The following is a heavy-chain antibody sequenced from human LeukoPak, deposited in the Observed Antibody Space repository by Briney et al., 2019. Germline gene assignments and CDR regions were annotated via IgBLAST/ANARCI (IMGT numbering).Heavy chain of an antibody. Sequence: GGSLRLSCAASGFTLCNAWTNWVRQAPGKGLEWVGRIKSTADGGTTDYAAVVKGRFTISRDDSKNTLYVQMNNLKTEDTAIYYCTTVYSSTWHDGYWGQGTLVTVSS. V-gene: IGHV3-15*01. D-gene: IGHD6-13*01. CDR1: GFTLCNAW. CDR2: IKSTADGGTT. CDR3: TTVYSSTWHDGY. J-gene: IGHJ4*02.